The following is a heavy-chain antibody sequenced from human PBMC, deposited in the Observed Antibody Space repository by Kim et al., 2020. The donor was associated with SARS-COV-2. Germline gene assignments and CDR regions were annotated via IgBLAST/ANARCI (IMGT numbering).Heavy chain of an antibody. Sequence: GGSLRLSCAASGFNFADYTMNWVRQAPGKGLEWVTAIGGNSEYIFYSDSVKGRFTVSRDNVKKSAFLEMSSLGAEDTAVYYCARETAVRSVIPSVFDIWGQGTTVIVSS. D-gene: IGHD3-10*02. CDR1: GFNFADYT. CDR2: IGGNSEYI. CDR3: ARETAVRSVIPSVFDI. V-gene: IGHV3-21*01. J-gene: IGHJ3*02.